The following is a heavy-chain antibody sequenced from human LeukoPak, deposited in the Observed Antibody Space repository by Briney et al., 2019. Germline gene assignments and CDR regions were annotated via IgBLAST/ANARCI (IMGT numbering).Heavy chain of an antibody. Sequence: GGSLRLSCAASGFTVSSNYMSCVRQAPGKGLEWVSVIYSGGSTYYADSVKGRFTISRHNSKNTLYLQMNSLRAEDTAVYYCAREARYYDSSGSSDYYYGMDVWGQGTTVTVSS. CDR1: GFTVSSNY. J-gene: IGHJ6*02. V-gene: IGHV3-53*04. D-gene: IGHD3-22*01. CDR2: IYSGGST. CDR3: AREARYYDSSGSSDYYYGMDV.